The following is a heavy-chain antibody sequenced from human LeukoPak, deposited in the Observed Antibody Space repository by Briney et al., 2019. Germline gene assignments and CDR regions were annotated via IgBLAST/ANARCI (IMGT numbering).Heavy chain of an antibody. CDR1: GGSMTNYY. J-gene: IGHJ4*02. CDR2: TYYSGNT. CDR3: TRGRAYYDSTGYYY. V-gene: IGHV4-59*01. Sequence: SETLSLTCTVSGGSMTNYYWTWIRQSPGKGLEWIGHTYYSGNTNYNPPLKSRVTISIDTSKNQFSLKLSSVTAADTAVYYCTRGRAYYDSTGYYYWGQGILVTVSS. D-gene: IGHD3-22*01.